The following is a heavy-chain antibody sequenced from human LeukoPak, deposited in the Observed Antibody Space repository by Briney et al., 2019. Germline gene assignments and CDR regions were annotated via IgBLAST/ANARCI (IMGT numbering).Heavy chain of an antibody. D-gene: IGHD5-12*01. J-gene: IGHJ6*02. CDR1: GYTFTSYY. CDR2: INPSGGST. CDR3: ARDRYSGYDIPSYGMDV. Sequence: ASVKVSCKASGYTFTSYYMHWVRQAPGQGLEWMGIINPSGGSTSYAQKFQGRVTMTRDTSTSTVYMELSSLRSEDTAVYYCARDRYSGYDIPSYGMDVWGQGTTVTASS. V-gene: IGHV1-46*01.